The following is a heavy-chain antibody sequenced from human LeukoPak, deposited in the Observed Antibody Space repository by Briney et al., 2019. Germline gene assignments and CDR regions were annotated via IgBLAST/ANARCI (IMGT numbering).Heavy chain of an antibody. J-gene: IGHJ1*01. D-gene: IGHD2/OR15-2a*01. CDR3: ARDSGTWFYLQD. Sequence: PGGSLRLSCAASGFSFGSYGMHWVRQAPGKGLEWVAFIRYGGSRQFYADSVRGRFTISRDNPKNTLSLQMNSLRGEDTAVYFCARDSGTWFYLQDWGQGTLVTVSS. V-gene: IGHV3-30*02. CDR2: IRYGGSRQ. CDR1: GFSFGSYG.